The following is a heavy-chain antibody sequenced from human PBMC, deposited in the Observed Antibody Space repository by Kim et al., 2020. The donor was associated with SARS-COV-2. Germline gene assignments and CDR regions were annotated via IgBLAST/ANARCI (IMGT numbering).Heavy chain of an antibody. Sequence: SETLSLTCTVSGGSISSYYWSWIRQPPGKGLEWIGYMSYSGSTNYNPSLKSRVTISVDTSQNQFSLNLSSVTAADTAIYYCARQTGDFRPNDYWGQGAL. CDR1: GGSISSYY. CDR2: MSYSGST. V-gene: IGHV4-59*08. J-gene: IGHJ4*02. D-gene: IGHD4-17*01. CDR3: ARQTGDFRPNDY.